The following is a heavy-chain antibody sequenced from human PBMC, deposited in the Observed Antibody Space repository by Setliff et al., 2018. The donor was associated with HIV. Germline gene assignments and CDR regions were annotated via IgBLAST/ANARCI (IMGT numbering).Heavy chain of an antibody. Sequence: NPSETLSLTCTVSGDSIGDYYWNWIRQPAGKGLEWSGRVYASAYSNYNPSLKSRVTMSVDTSQNQFSLKLRSVNAADTAVYYCARDWVTRSNYYGSGSPWYFDFWGRGILVTVSS. V-gene: IGHV4-4*07. CDR3: ARDWVTRSNYYGSGSPWYFDF. CDR1: GDSIGDYY. CDR2: VYASAYS. J-gene: IGHJ2*01. D-gene: IGHD3-10*01.